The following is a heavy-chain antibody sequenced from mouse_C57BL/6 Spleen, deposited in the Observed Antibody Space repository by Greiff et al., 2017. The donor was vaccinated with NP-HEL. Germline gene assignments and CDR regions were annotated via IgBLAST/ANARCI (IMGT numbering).Heavy chain of an antibody. J-gene: IGHJ4*01. CDR3: ARRVPQAMDY. CDR2: INPNNGGT. Sequence: VHVKQSGPELVKPGASVKIPCKASGYTFTDYNMEWVKQSHGKSLEWIGDINPNNGGTIYNQKFKGKATLTVDKSSSTAYMELRSLTSEDTAVYYCARRVPQAMDYWGQGTSVTVSS. D-gene: IGHD6-1*01. V-gene: IGHV1-18*01. CDR1: GYTFTDYN.